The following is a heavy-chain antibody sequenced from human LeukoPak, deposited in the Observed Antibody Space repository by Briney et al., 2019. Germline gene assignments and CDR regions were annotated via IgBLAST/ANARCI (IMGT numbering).Heavy chain of an antibody. V-gene: IGHV3-30*18. D-gene: IGHD6-6*01. CDR2: ISYDGSNK. J-gene: IGHJ3*02. CDR1: EFTFSDYY. Sequence: PGGSLRLSCAASEFTFSDYYMSWIRQAPGKGLEWVAVISYDGSNKYYADSVKGRFTISRDNSKNTLYLQMNSLRAEDTAVYYCAKEASRGFDIWGQGTMVTVSS. CDR3: AKEASRGFDI.